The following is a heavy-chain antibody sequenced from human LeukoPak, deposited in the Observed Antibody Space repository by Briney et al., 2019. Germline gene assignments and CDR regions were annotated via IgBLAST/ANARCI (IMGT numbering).Heavy chain of an antibody. V-gene: IGHV3-9*01. CDR1: GFTFDDYA. J-gene: IGHJ4*02. D-gene: IGHD3-22*01. CDR3: AKDRYDSSGYSDY. Sequence: PGGALRLSCAASGFTFDDYAMHWVRQAPAKGLEWVSGITWNSGDIGYADSVKGRFTISRDNAKNSLYLQMNSLRTEDTALYYCAKDRYDSSGYSDYWGQGTLVTVSS. CDR2: ITWNSGDI.